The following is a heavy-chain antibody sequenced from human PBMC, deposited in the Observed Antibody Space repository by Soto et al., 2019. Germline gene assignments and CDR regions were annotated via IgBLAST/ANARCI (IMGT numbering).Heavy chain of an antibody. D-gene: IGHD3-22*01. J-gene: IGHJ4*02. CDR1: GLNFSSYG. V-gene: IGHV3-33*01. CDR2: IWNDGSNE. Sequence: XVFLRLSFEASGLNFSSYGTHWVRQAPGKGLEWVAIIWNDGSNEYYADSVKGRFTISRDNSKNTVYLQVSKLRAEDTAVYFCDRDQTDSGGYSDSWGQGTLVTVSS. CDR3: DRDQTDSGGYSDS.